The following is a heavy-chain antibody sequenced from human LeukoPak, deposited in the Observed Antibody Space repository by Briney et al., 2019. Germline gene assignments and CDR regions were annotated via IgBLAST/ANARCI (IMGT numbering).Heavy chain of an antibody. CDR1: RFPFSCDA. J-gene: IGHJ4*02. D-gene: IGHD6-19*01. CDR3: ARDLGRAVAGTLGY. V-gene: IGHV3-33*01. CDR2: IWYDGSNK. Sequence: GGTLRFSFSAYRFPFSCDAAPWVRQAPGRGLEWIALIWYDGSNKYYADSVKGLFTISTDHSKNTLFLQMKSLRAEDTAVYYSARDLGRAVAGTLGYWGQGTLVTVAS.